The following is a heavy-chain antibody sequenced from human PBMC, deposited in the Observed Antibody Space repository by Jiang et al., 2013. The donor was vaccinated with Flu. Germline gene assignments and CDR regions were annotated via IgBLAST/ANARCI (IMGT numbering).Heavy chain of an antibody. Sequence: GPGLVKPSETLSLTCTVSGGSITTNYWSWIRQPPGKGLEWIANIYYSGSTNFNPSLKSRVTISLDTSKNQFSLNLNFVTAADTAVYYCASGTRWLQFDSWGQGSLVTVSS. CDR2: IYYSGST. D-gene: IGHD5-24*01. J-gene: IGHJ4*02. V-gene: IGHV4-59*01. CDR3: ASGTRWLQFDS. CDR1: GGSITTNY.